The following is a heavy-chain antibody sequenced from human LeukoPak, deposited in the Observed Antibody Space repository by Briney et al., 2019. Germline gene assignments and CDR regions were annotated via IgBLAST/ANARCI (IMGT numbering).Heavy chain of an antibody. Sequence: SETLSLTCAVYGGSFSGYYWSWIRQPPGKGLEWIGEINHSGSTNYNPSLKRRVTISVDTSKNQFSLKLSSVTAADTAVYYCARGRITMVRGVISGFRYWGQGTLVTVSS. J-gene: IGHJ4*02. D-gene: IGHD3-10*01. CDR1: GGSFSGYY. CDR2: INHSGST. CDR3: ARGRITMVRGVISGFRY. V-gene: IGHV4-34*01.